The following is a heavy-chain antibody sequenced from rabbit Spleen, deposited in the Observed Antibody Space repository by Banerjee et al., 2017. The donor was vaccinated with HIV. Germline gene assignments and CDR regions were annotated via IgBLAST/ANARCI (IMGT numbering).Heavy chain of an antibody. Sequence: QSLEESGGGLVKPGASLTLTCKASGFSFSSDYDICWVRQAPGKGLEWIACIGAGSSGSTYYASWAKGRFTISKTSSTTVTLQMTSLTAADTATYFCARGLYFYDLWGPGTLVTVS. CDR1: GFSFSSDYD. CDR2: IGAGSSGST. J-gene: IGHJ4*01. D-gene: IGHD1-1*01. V-gene: IGHV1S40*01. CDR3: ARGLYFYDL.